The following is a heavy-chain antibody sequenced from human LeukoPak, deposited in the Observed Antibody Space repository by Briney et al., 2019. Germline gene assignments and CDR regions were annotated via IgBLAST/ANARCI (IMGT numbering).Heavy chain of an antibody. CDR1: GFTSSSYW. J-gene: IGHJ5*02. Sequence: GGSLRLSCAASGFTSSSYWMSWVRQAPGKGLEWVAVISYDGSNKYYADSVKGRFTISRDNSKNTLYLQMNSLRAEDTAVYYCARDPYCSSTSCYGNWFDPWGQGTLVTVSS. D-gene: IGHD2-2*01. CDR3: ARDPYCSSTSCYGNWFDP. V-gene: IGHV3-30*03. CDR2: ISYDGSNK.